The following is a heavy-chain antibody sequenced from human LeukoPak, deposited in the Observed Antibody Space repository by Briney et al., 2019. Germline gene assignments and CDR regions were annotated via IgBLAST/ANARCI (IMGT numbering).Heavy chain of an antibody. Sequence: PSQTLSLTCAVSGGSISSGGYSWSWIRQPPGKGLEWIGYIYHSGSTYYNPSLKSRVTISVDRSKNQFSLKLSSVTAADTAVYYCARGRISAAGLHYYYYGMDVWGQGTTVTVSS. CDR2: IYHSGST. CDR3: ARGRISAAGLHYYYYGMDV. J-gene: IGHJ6*02. CDR1: GGSISSGGYS. V-gene: IGHV4-30-2*01. D-gene: IGHD6-13*01.